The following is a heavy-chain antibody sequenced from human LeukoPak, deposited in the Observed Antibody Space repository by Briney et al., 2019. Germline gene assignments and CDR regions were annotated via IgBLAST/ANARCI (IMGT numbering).Heavy chain of an antibody. J-gene: IGHJ5*02. V-gene: IGHV4-61*01. CDR3: ARDNIVGYSSSSGYRWFDP. Sequence: SETLSPTCTVSGYSISSGYFWSWIRPPPGKGLEWIGYIYYSGSTNYNPSLKSRVTISVDTSKNQFSLKLSSVTAADTAVYYCARDNIVGYSSSSGYRWFDPWGQGTLVTVSS. CDR2: IYYSGST. CDR1: GYSISSGYF. D-gene: IGHD6-6*01.